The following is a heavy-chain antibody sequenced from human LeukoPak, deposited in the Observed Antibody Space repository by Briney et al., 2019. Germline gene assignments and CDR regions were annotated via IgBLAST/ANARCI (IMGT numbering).Heavy chain of an antibody. V-gene: IGHV3-11*04. CDR2: ISSIVSNI. Sequence: GGSLRLSCAASGFTFSDYYTSWIRQAPGKGLEWVSYISSIVSNIYYADSVKGRFTISRDNAKNSLYLQMCSLRAEDTAVYYCASDSHSSSWYAYWGQGTLVTVSS. D-gene: IGHD6-13*01. J-gene: IGHJ4*02. CDR3: ASDSHSSSWYAY. CDR1: GFTFSDYY.